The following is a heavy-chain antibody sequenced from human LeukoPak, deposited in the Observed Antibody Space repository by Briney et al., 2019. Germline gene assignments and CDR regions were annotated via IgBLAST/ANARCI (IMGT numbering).Heavy chain of an antibody. Sequence: SETLSLTCTVSGGSISSYYWSWIRQPPGKGLEWIGYTYYSGSTNYNPSLKSRVTISVDTSKNQFSLKLSSVTAADTAVYYCARVASGLVGAVYYFDYWGQGTLVTVSS. CDR3: ARVASGLVGAVYYFDY. J-gene: IGHJ4*02. CDR2: TYYSGST. D-gene: IGHD2-15*01. V-gene: IGHV4-59*01. CDR1: GGSISSYY.